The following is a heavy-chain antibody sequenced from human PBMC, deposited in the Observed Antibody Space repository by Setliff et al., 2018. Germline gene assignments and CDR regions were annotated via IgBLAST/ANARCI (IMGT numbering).Heavy chain of an antibody. Sequence: LSETLSLTCAVYGGSFSGYYWSWIRQPPGKGLEWIGEINHSGSTNYNPSLKSRVTISVDTSKNQFSLKLSSVTAADTAVYYCARKKTVYWYYGMDVWGQGTTVTVSS. J-gene: IGHJ6*02. CDR1: GGSFSGYY. D-gene: IGHD2-15*01. V-gene: IGHV4-34*01. CDR2: INHSGST. CDR3: ARKKTVYWYYGMDV.